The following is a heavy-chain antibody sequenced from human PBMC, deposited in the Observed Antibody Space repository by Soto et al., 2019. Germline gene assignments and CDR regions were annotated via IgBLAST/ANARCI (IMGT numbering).Heavy chain of an antibody. Sequence: GGSLRLSCAASGFTFSSYAMHWVRQAPGKGLEWVAVISYDGSNKYYADSVKGRFTISRDNSKNTLYLQMNSLRAEDTAVYYCARDLGVPQFNWFDPWGQGTLVTVSS. CDR3: ARDLGVPQFNWFDP. J-gene: IGHJ5*02. V-gene: IGHV3-30-3*01. CDR1: GFTFSSYA. CDR2: ISYDGSNK.